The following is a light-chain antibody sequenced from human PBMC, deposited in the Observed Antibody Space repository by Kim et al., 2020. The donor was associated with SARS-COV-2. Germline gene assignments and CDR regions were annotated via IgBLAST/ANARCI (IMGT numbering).Light chain of an antibody. J-gene: IGKJ4*01. V-gene: IGKV3-15*01. CDR2: GAS. Sequence: EIVMTQSPATLSVSPGERATLSCRTSQSVSSNLAWYQQKPGQAPRVLIYGASTRATSIPARFSGGGSGTDFTLTITSLQSEDFAVYYSQQYADGPPALTFGGGTKVQIK. CDR1: QSVSSN. CDR3: QQYADGPPALT.